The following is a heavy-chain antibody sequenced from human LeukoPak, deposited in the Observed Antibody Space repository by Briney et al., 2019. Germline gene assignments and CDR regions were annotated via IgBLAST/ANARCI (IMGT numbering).Heavy chain of an antibody. CDR1: GFTFSSYW. V-gene: IGHV3-7*03. Sequence: GGSLILSCAASGFTFSSYWMSWVRQAPGKGLEGVPYKKQDGSEKYYADSVKGRFTISRDKAKNSLYLQMNSLRAEDTALYYCAKASGSCYGCKTENFDYWGQGTLVTVSS. CDR3: AKASGSCYGCKTENFDY. D-gene: IGHD2-15*01. J-gene: IGHJ4*02. CDR2: KKQDGSEK.